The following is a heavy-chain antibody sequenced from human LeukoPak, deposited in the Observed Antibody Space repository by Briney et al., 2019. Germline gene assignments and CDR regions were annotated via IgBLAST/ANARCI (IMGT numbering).Heavy chain of an antibody. CDR3: YAAIAGGPQGY. Sequence: PSETLSLTCTVSGGSITTYHWSWIRQPPGKGLEWIGYIYYSGSTHYSPSLMSRVTISIDTSKNQLSLNLNSVTAADTAVYYCYAAIAGGPQGYWGQGTLVTVSS. CDR1: GGSITTYH. V-gene: IGHV4-59*08. CDR2: IYYSGST. J-gene: IGHJ4*02. D-gene: IGHD6-13*01.